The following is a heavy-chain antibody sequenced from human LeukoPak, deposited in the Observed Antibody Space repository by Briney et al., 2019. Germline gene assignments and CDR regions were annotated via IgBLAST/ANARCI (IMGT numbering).Heavy chain of an antibody. J-gene: IGHJ4*02. CDR2: ISDIGSI. D-gene: IGHD2-8*02. Sequence: PSESLSLTCAVSVGSISIDYWSWVRQPPGKGLGWIAYISDIGSINYNPALKSRVTISLDTYKNQFSLKLSSVTAADTAVYYCAGHHPRNTVDFWGQGTLVTVSS. CDR3: AGHHPRNTVDF. V-gene: IGHV4-59*08. CDR1: VGSISIDY.